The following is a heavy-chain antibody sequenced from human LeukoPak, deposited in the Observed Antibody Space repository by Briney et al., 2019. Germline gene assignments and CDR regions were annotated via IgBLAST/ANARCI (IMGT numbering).Heavy chain of an antibody. Sequence: GGSLRLSCAASGFTFSNSGMHWVRQAPGKGLEWVAVISYDGSNKQYVDSVKGRFTISRDNSKNTLYLQMNSLRAEDTAVYYCAKDVTAVGTIPDYWGQGTLVTVSS. CDR2: ISYDGSNK. V-gene: IGHV3-30*18. CDR1: GFTFSNSG. J-gene: IGHJ4*02. D-gene: IGHD6-13*01. CDR3: AKDVTAVGTIPDY.